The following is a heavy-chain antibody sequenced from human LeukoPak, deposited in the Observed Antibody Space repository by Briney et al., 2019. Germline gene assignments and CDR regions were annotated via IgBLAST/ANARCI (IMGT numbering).Heavy chain of an antibody. Sequence: GASVKVSCKASGGTFSSYAISWVRQAPGQGLEWMGGIIPIFGTANYAQKFQGRVTITADESTSTAYMELSSLRSEDTAVYYCAKDRYSSSWYWFDPWGQGTLVTVSS. J-gene: IGHJ5*02. CDR3: AKDRYSSSWYWFDP. V-gene: IGHV1-69*01. CDR2: IIPIFGTA. CDR1: GGTFSSYA. D-gene: IGHD6-13*01.